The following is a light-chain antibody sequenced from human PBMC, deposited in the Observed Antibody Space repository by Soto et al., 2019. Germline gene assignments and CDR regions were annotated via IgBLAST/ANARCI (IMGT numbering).Light chain of an antibody. CDR1: TSNIGSHY. Sequence: QAVVTQPPSASGTPGQRVTLSCSGSTSNIGSHYVYWYHHLPGTAPKLLIYRNNQRPSGVPDRFSGSKSGTSASLAISGLRSEDEADYYCAAWDDSLSGVVFGGGTKLTVL. CDR3: AAWDDSLSGVV. J-gene: IGLJ2*01. V-gene: IGLV1-47*01. CDR2: RNN.